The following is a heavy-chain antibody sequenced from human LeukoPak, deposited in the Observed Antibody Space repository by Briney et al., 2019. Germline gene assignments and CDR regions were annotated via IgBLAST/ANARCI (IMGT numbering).Heavy chain of an antibody. D-gene: IGHD1-26*01. Sequence: GGSLRLSCAASGFTFSSYSMNWVRQAPGKGLEWVSHITVSGTAMFYADSVKGRFTISRDNAKNSLYLQMNSLRDEDTAVYYCASSGSYRFDYWGQGTLVTVSS. CDR3: ASSGSYRFDY. CDR1: GFTFSSYS. CDR2: ITVSGTAM. J-gene: IGHJ4*02. V-gene: IGHV3-48*02.